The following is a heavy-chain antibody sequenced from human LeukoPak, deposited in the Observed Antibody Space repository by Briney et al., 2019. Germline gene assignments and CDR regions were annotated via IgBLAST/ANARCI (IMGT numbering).Heavy chain of an antibody. Sequence: GASVKVSCKASGYTFTGYYMHWVRQAPGQGLEWMGWINPNSGGTNYAQKFQGRVTMTRDTSISTAYMELSRLRSDDTAVYYCARRLWGSYRYSDYWGQGTLVTVSS. CDR1: GYTFTGYY. V-gene: IGHV1-2*02. CDR2: INPNSGGT. CDR3: ARRLWGSYRYSDY. J-gene: IGHJ4*02. D-gene: IGHD3-16*02.